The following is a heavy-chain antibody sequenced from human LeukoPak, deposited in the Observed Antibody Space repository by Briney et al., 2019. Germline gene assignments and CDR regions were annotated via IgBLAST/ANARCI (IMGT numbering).Heavy chain of an antibody. CDR2: INPNSGGT. CDR1: GYTFTGYY. J-gene: IGHJ5*02. Sequence: GASVKVSCKASGYTFTGYYMHWVRQAPGQGLEWMGWINPNSGGTNYAQKFQGRVTMTRDTSISTAYMELSSLRSEDTAVYYCARGRIAARLWFDPWGQGTLVTVSS. V-gene: IGHV1-2*02. CDR3: ARGRIAARLWFDP. D-gene: IGHD6-6*01.